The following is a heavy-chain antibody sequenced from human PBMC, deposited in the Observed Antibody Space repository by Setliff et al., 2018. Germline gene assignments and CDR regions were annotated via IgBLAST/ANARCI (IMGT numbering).Heavy chain of an antibody. D-gene: IGHD5-18*01. CDR1: GGSFSGYY. CDR3: ARGRIQLWKYYFDY. CDR2: INHSGST. Sequence: SETLSLTCAVYGGSFSGYYWSWIRQPPGKGLEWIGEINHSGSTNYNPSLKSRVTISVDTSKNQFSRKLSSVTAADTAVYYCARGRIQLWKYYFDYWGQGTLVTVSS. J-gene: IGHJ4*02. V-gene: IGHV4-34*01.